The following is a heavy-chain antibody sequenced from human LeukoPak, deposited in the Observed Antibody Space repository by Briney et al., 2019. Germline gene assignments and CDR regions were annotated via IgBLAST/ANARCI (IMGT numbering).Heavy chain of an antibody. Sequence: SETLSLTCTVSGGSISSYSWSWIRQPAGKGLEWIGRIYTSGCTNYNPSLKSRVTMSVDTSKNQFSLKLSSVTAADTAVYYCARDGGARYCDWLLHEGYFDLWGRGTLVTVSS. J-gene: IGHJ2*01. D-gene: IGHD3-9*01. CDR3: ARDGGARYCDWLLHEGYFDL. CDR1: GGSISSYS. CDR2: IYTSGCT. V-gene: IGHV4-4*07.